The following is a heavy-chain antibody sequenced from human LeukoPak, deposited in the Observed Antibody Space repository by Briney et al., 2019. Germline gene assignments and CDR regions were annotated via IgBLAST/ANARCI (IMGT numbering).Heavy chain of an antibody. J-gene: IGHJ4*02. V-gene: IGHV7-4-1*02. CDR1: GYTFTSYA. D-gene: IGHD6-19*01. CDR3: ARGSYSSGWYLVDY. CDR2: TNTNTGNP. Sequence: GASVKVSCKASGYTFTSYAMNWARQAPGQGLEWMGWTNTNTGNPTYAQGFTGRFVFSLDTSVSTAYLQISSLKAEDTAVYYCARGSYSSGWYLVDYWGQGTLVTVSS.